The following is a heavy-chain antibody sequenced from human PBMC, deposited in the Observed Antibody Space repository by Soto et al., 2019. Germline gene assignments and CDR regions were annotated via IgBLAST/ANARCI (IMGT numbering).Heavy chain of an antibody. CDR2: IYYSGST. CDR1: GGSISSYY. V-gene: IGHV4-59*01. Sequence: SETLSLTCTVSGGSISSYYWSWIRQPPGKGLEWIGYIYYSGSTNYNPSPKSRVTISVDTSKNQFSLKLSSVTAADTAVYYCARVYGFYFDYWGQGTLVTVSS. D-gene: IGHD3-16*01. J-gene: IGHJ4*02. CDR3: ARVYGFYFDY.